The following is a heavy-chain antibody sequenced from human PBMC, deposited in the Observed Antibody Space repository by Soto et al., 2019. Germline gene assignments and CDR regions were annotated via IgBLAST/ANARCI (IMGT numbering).Heavy chain of an antibody. J-gene: IGHJ4*02. V-gene: IGHV1-69*06. Sequence: QVQLVQSGAEVKKPGSSVKVSCKASGGTFSSYAISWVRQAPGQGLEWMGGIIPIFGTANYAQKFQGRVTITADKSTSTAYMELSSLRSEDTAVYYCARDGNDFWSGSTDRPFDYWGQGTLVTVSS. CDR3: ARDGNDFWSGSTDRPFDY. CDR2: IIPIFGTA. D-gene: IGHD3-3*01. CDR1: GGTFSSYA.